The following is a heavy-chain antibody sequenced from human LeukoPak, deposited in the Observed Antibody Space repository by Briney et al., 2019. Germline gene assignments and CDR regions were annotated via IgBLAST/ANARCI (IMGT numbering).Heavy chain of an antibody. V-gene: IGHV4-34*01. CDR1: GGCFCGYY. CDR2: INHSGST. Sequence: SETLSLTCAVYGGCFCGYYWSWIRQPPGKGLEWVGEINHSGSTNYNPSLKSRVTISVDTSKNQFSLKLSSVTAADTAVYYCARISNYYGSGSYYWYFDYWGQGTLVTVSS. CDR3: ARISNYYGSGSYYWYFDY. J-gene: IGHJ4*02. D-gene: IGHD3-10*01.